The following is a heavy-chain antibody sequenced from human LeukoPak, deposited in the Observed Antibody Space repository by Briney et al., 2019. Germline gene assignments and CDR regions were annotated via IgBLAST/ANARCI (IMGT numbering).Heavy chain of an antibody. CDR2: IYTSGST. V-gene: IGHV4-61*02. J-gene: IGHJ5*02. D-gene: IGHD6-13*01. CDR1: GGSISSGSYY. CDR3: ARVLMAAAAWNNWFDP. Sequence: SETLSLTCTVSGGSISSGSYYWSWIRQPAGTGLEWIGRIYTSGSTNYNPSLKSRVTISVDTSKNQFSLKLSSVTAADTAVYYCARVLMAAAAWNNWFDPWGQGTLVTVSS.